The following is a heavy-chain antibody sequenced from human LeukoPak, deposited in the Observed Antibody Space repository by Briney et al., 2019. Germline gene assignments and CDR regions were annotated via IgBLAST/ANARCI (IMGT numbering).Heavy chain of an antibody. Sequence: GGSLRLSCAASGFTFSNYNMNWVRQAPGKGLEWLSYISGGSITIYYADSVKGRFTISRDNAKNSLYLQMNSLRAEDTAVYYCASGASRTIFGVVINLRHFDYWGQGTLVTVSS. J-gene: IGHJ4*02. CDR3: ASGASRTIFGVVINLRHFDY. D-gene: IGHD3-3*01. V-gene: IGHV3-48*01. CDR2: ISGGSITI. CDR1: GFTFSNYN.